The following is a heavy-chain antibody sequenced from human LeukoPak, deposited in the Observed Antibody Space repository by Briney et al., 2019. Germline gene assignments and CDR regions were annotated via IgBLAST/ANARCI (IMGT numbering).Heavy chain of an antibody. CDR1: GFTFSSYA. CDR2: ISGSGGST. D-gene: IGHD1-26*01. CDR3: AKVGIVGATNAFDV. V-gene: IGHV3-23*01. J-gene: IGHJ3*01. Sequence: GGSLRLSCAASGFTFSSYAMSWVRQAPGKGLEWVSAISGSGGSTYYADSVKGRFTIPRDNSKNTLYLQMNSLRAEDTAIYYCAKVGIVGATNAFDVWGQGTMVTVSS.